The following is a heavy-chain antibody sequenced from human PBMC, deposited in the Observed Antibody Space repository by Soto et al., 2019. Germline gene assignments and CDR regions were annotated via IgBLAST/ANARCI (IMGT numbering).Heavy chain of an antibody. CDR3: ARGGLELGNFHFDY. D-gene: IGHD1-7*01. J-gene: IGHJ4*02. Sequence: SETLSLTCAVYGGSFSGYYWNWIRQPPGKGPEWIGEINHSGSTNYNPPLKSRVTISVDTSKNQFSRKLSSVTAADTAVYYCARGGLELGNFHFDYWGQGTLVTVSS. CDR1: GGSFSGYY. V-gene: IGHV4-34*01. CDR2: INHSGST.